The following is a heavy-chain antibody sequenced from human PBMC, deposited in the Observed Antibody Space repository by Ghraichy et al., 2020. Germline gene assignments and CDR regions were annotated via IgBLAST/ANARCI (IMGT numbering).Heavy chain of an antibody. CDR2: IKNDGSNQ. CDR1: GFTFSNYW. V-gene: IGHV3-30*03. Sequence: GGSLRLSCAASGFTFSNYWMHWVRQAPGKGLEWVSLIKNDGSNQYYADSLKGRFTISRDNSKNTLYLQMNSLRAEDTAVYYCARDQNGAYDRPEYDFDYWGQGTLVTVSS. CDR3: ARDQNGAYDRPEYDFDY. D-gene: IGHD3-22*01. J-gene: IGHJ4*02.